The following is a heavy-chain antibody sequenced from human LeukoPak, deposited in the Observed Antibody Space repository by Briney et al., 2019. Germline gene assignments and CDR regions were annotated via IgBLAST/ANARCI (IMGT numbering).Heavy chain of an antibody. CDR3: AKDGRGWNVPLSTGFDH. Sequence: GWSLPLSRAASGLTFSSYGMHWVRQGPGKGVAWVAFIRYDGSSKLYRHPVKGRFTISRDNSKNTLYLQMNSLRAEVTAVYYCAKDGRGWNVPLSTGFDHCGQGALVTVSS. CDR1: GLTFSSYG. D-gene: IGHD3-16*02. V-gene: IGHV3-30*02. J-gene: IGHJ4*02. CDR2: IRYDGSSK.